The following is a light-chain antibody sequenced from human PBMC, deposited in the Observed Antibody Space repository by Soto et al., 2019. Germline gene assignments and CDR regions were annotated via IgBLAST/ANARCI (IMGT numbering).Light chain of an antibody. CDR1: SSDVGSYNR. J-gene: IGLJ2*01. V-gene: IGLV2-18*02. CDR2: EVT. Sequence: QSVLTQPPSVSGSPGQSVTISCTGTSSDVGSYNRVSWYQQPPGTAPKLVIFEVTNRPSGVPDRFSGSKSGNTASLTISGLQAGDEADYYCSSYTSSSTLVFGGGTQLTVL. CDR3: SSYTSSSTLV.